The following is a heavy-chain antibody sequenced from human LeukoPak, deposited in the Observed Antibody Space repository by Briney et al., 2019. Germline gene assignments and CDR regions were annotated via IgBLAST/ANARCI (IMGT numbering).Heavy chain of an antibody. CDR1: GYTFTSYD. CDR2: MNPNSGNT. CDR3: ARGPFSYYDFWSGYFQQLNYFDY. D-gene: IGHD3-3*01. Sequence: ASVKVSCKASGYTFTSYDINWVRQATGQGLEWMGWMNPNSGNTGYAQKFQGRVTITRNTSMSTAYMELSSLRSEDTAVYYCARGPFSYYDFWSGYFQQLNYFDYWGQGTLVTVSS. J-gene: IGHJ4*02. V-gene: IGHV1-8*03.